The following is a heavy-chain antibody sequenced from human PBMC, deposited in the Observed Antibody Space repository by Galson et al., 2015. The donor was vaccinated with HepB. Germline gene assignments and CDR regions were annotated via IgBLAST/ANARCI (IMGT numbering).Heavy chain of an antibody. CDR1: GFTFSNFG. CDR3: ARNTPSSGYDGLHH. V-gene: IGHV3-30*02. CDR2: MSYDGSRK. Sequence: SLRLSCAAFGFTFSNFGMHWVRQAPGKGLEWVAYMSYDGSRKYYADSVKGRFTISRDNSKNTLYLQMDSLRTEDTALYYCARNTPSSGYDGLHHGGQGTLVTVSS. D-gene: IGHD3-22*01. J-gene: IGHJ4*02.